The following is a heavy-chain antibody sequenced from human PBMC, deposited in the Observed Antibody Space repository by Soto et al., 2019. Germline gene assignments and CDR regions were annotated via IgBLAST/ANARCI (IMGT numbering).Heavy chain of an antibody. D-gene: IGHD6-19*01. CDR1: GFTFSSYA. CDR2: ISGSGGST. CDR3: AKGGGYSSGWYLGDLVVYYYGMDV. Sequence: EVQLLESGGGLVQPGGSLRLSCAASGFTFSSYAMSWVRQAPGKGLEWVSAISGSGGSTYYADSVKGRFTISRDNSKNTLYLQMNSLRAEDTAVYYCAKGGGYSSGWYLGDLVVYYYGMDVWGQGTTVTVSS. J-gene: IGHJ6*02. V-gene: IGHV3-23*01.